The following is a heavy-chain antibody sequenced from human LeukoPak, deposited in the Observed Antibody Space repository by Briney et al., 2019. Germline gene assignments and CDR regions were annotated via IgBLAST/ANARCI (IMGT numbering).Heavy chain of an antibody. CDR1: GFTFSSNS. D-gene: IGHD2-2*01. J-gene: IGHJ4*02. V-gene: IGHV3-21*01. CDR3: ARVGSWRSSLSCAIDY. Sequence: GGSLRLSCAASGFTFSSNSMNWVRQAPGKGLEWVSFISTSSSYIYYADSVKGRFTLSRDNARNSLYLQMNSLRAEDTAVYYCARVGSWRSSLSCAIDYWGQGTLVTVSS. CDR2: ISTSSSYI.